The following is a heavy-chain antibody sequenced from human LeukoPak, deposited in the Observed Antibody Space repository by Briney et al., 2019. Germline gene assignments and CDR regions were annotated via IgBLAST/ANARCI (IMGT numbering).Heavy chain of an antibody. CDR2: ISSDGSTT. CDR1: GFTFSSYW. Sequence: GGSLRLSCEASGFTFSSYWMHWVRQVPGKGLVWVSRISSDGSTTSYADSVKGRFSISRFNAKETLYLQMNSLRVEDTAVYYCARGTDDVDIWGRGTLVTVSS. J-gene: IGHJ3*02. CDR3: ARGTDDVDI. V-gene: IGHV3-74*01. D-gene: IGHD3-3*01.